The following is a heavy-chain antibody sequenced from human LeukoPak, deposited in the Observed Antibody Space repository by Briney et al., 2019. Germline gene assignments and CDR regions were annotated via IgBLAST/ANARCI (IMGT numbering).Heavy chain of an antibody. CDR1: GFTFSSYA. D-gene: IGHD3-22*01. V-gene: IGHV3-30-3*01. Sequence: GGSLRLSCAASGFTFSSYAMHWVRQAPGKGLEWVAVISYDGSNKYYADSVKGRFTISRDNSKNTLYLQMNSLRAEDTAVYYCAKELPYYYDSSGKTPDYWGQGTLVTVSS. CDR2: ISYDGSNK. CDR3: AKELPYYYDSSGKTPDY. J-gene: IGHJ4*02.